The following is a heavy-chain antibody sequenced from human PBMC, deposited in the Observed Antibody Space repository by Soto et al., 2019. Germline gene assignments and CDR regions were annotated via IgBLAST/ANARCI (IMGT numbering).Heavy chain of an antibody. J-gene: IGHJ6*02. CDR1: GFTFSNYG. CDR3: ARFYYDSSGYLPSPYYYYYGMDV. V-gene: IGHV3-48*04. D-gene: IGHD3-22*01. Sequence: GGSLRLSCVGSGFTFSNYGMNWVRQGPGKGLEWLSSIDKSGTTRYYADSVKGRFTISRDNAKNSLYLQMNSLRAEDTAVYYCARFYYDSSGYLPSPYYYYYGMDVWGQGTTVTVSS. CDR2: IDKSGTTR.